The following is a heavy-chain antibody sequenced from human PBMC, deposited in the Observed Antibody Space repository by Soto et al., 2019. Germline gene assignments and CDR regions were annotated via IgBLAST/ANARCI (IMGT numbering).Heavy chain of an antibody. D-gene: IGHD3-22*01. CDR1: GYSFTSYW. J-gene: IGHJ6*02. V-gene: IGHV5-10-1*01. CDR3: ASSYYDSSGYYDYYYGMDV. Sequence: GESLKISCKGSGYSFTSYWISWVRQMPGKGLEWMGRIDPSDSYTNYSPSFQGHVTISADKSISTAYLQWSSLKASDTAMYYCASSYYDSSGYYDYYYGMDVWGQGTTVTVSS. CDR2: IDPSDSYT.